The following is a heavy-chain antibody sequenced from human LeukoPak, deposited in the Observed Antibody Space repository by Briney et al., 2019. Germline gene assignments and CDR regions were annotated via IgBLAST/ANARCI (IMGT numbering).Heavy chain of an antibody. D-gene: IGHD2-2*02. CDR1: GFTFSSYV. CDR3: ARRHCSSVSCYNYFDH. CDR2: ISYDGSNK. J-gene: IGHJ4*02. Sequence: QPGRSLRLSCAASGFTFSSYVMHWVRQAPGKGLEWVAVISYDGSNKYYADSVKGRFTISRDNSKNTLYLQMSSLRAEDTAVYYCARRHCSSVSCYNYFDHWGQGTLVTVSS. V-gene: IGHV3-30-3*01.